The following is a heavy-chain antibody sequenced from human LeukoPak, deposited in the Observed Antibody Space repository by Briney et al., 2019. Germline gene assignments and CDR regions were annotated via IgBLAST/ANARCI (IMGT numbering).Heavy chain of an antibody. J-gene: IGHJ3*02. CDR3: AKELAVTGTENPFDI. CDR2: IWFDGSNK. Sequence: GGSLRLSCAASGFTFSSYGMHWVRQAPDKGLEWVALIWFDGSNKYYADSVKGRFTISRDNSKNTLYLQMNSVRAEDTAVYYCAKELAVTGTENPFDIWGQGTMVTVSS. D-gene: IGHD6-19*01. CDR1: GFTFSSYG. V-gene: IGHV3-33*06.